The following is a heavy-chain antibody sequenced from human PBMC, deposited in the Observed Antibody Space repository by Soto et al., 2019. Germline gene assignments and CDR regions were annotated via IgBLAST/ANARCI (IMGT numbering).Heavy chain of an antibody. CDR3: ARERGGYNRGDFEF. CDR1: GGTFSSYA. D-gene: IGHD5-12*01. V-gene: IGHV1-69*01. CDR2: IIPNFGTG. Sequence: QVQLVQSGAEAKRPGSSVKVSCKASGGTFSSYAISWVRQAPGQGLEWLGGIIPNFGTGNYQQNFQGRLTISAAESTSTVYMELSGLTSGDTAVYYCARERGGYNRGDFEFWGQGTLVTVSS. J-gene: IGHJ4*02.